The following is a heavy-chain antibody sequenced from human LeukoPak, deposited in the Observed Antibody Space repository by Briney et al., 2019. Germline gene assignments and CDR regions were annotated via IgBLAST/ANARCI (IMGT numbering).Heavy chain of an antibody. J-gene: IGHJ4*02. CDR3: AREYSSSWYGVY. CDR2: IWYDGSNK. D-gene: IGHD6-13*01. CDR1: GFTFSSYG. V-gene: IGHV3-33*01. Sequence: GGSLRLSCAASGFTFSSYGMHWVRQAPGKGLEWVAVIWYDGSNKYYVDSVKGRFTISRDNSKNTLYLQMNSLRAEDTAVYYCAREYSSSWYGVYWGQGTLVTVSS.